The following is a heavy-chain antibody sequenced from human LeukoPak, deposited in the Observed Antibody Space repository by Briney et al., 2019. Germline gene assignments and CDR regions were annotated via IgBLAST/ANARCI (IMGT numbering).Heavy chain of an antibody. CDR1: GYSISSGYY. D-gene: IGHD5-18*01. CDR2: IYHSGST. V-gene: IGHV4-38-2*01. CDR3: ATVDTAMVTSGYFDY. J-gene: IGHJ4*02. Sequence: SETLSLTCAVSGYSISSGYYWGWIRQPPGQGLEWIGSIYHSGSTYYNPSLKSRVTISVDTSKNQFSLKLSSVTAADTAVYYCATVDTAMVTSGYFDYWGQGTLVTVSS.